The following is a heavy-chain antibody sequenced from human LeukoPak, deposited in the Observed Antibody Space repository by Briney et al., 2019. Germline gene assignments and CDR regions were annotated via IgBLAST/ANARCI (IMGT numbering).Heavy chain of an antibody. CDR3: ARGATPYGSGWLSID. J-gene: IGHJ4*02. Sequence: SETLSLTCAAYGGSFSGDYWSWIRQPPGKGLEWIGEIHHNGGTNFSPSLKSRVAMSLDTSKNQVSLNLNSVTAADTAVYYCARGATPYGSGWLSIDWGQGTLVTVSS. D-gene: IGHD6-19*01. CDR1: GGSFSGDY. V-gene: IGHV4-34*01. CDR2: IHHNGGT.